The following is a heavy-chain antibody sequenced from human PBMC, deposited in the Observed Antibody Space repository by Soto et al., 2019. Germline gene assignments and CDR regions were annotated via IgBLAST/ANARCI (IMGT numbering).Heavy chain of an antibody. V-gene: IGHV4-30-4*01. D-gene: IGHD3-3*01. J-gene: IGHJ4*02. CDR3: ARVPGRSGFYFFDY. CDR1: GGSISSGDYY. Sequence: PSQTLSLTCTVSGGSISSGDYYWGWLRQPPGKGREWIGYIYYSGSTYYTPSPKCRVTISVGTSQNKFYLKLSSVTAADTAVYSCARVPGRSGFYFFDYWGQGTPVTVSS. CDR2: IYYSGST.